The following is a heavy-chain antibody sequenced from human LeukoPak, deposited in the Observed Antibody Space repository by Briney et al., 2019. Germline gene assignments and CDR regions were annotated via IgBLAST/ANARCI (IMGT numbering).Heavy chain of an antibody. Sequence: PSETLSLTCTVSGGSISSSSYYWGWIRQPPGKGLEWIGSIYYSGSTYYNPSLKSRVTISVDTSKTQFSLKLSSVTAADTAVYYCARVLARGYSYYYYYMDVWGKGTTVTVSS. CDR2: IYYSGST. V-gene: IGHV4-39*01. CDR3: ARVLARGYSYYYYYMDV. CDR1: GGSISSSSYY. D-gene: IGHD3-10*01. J-gene: IGHJ6*03.